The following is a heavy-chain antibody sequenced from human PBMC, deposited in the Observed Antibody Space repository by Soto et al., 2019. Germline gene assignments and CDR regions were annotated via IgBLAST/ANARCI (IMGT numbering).Heavy chain of an antibody. Sequence: EVQLVETGGGLIQPGGSLRLSCAASGFTVSGNYMSWVCQAPGKGLEWVSGIYNGGGTYYADSVKGRFTISRDNSKNTLYLQMNSLRAEDTAVYYCASTSGSSYDYWGQGPLVTVSS. CDR1: GFTVSGNY. CDR3: ASTSGSSYDY. V-gene: IGHV3-53*02. D-gene: IGHD1-26*01. J-gene: IGHJ4*02. CDR2: IYNGGGT.